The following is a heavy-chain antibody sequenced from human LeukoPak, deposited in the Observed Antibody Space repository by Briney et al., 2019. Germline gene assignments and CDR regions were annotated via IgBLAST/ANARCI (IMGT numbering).Heavy chain of an antibody. J-gene: IGHJ5*02. V-gene: IGHV1-69*04. CDR2: IIPILGIA. Sequence: SSVKVSCKASGGTFSSYTISWVRQAPGQGLEWMGRIIPILGIANYAQKFQGRVTITADKSTSTAYMELSSLRSEDTAVYYCARDCSITIFGVAFDPWGQGTLVTVSS. D-gene: IGHD3-3*01. CDR1: GGTFSSYT. CDR3: ARDCSITIFGVAFDP.